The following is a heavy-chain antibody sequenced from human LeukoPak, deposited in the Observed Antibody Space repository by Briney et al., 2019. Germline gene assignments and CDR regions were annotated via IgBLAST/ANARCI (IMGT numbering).Heavy chain of an antibody. J-gene: IGHJ4*02. CDR3: ARLVATSSSPSIDY. Sequence: WVRQPPGKGLEWIGSIYYSGSTYYNPSLKSRVTISVDTFKNQFSLKLSSVTAADTAVYYCARLVATSSSPSIDYWGQGTLVTVSS. V-gene: IGHV4-39*01. D-gene: IGHD6-6*01. CDR2: IYYSGST.